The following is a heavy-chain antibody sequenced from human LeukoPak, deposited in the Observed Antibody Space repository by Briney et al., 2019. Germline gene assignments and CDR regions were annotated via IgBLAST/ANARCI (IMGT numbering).Heavy chain of an antibody. D-gene: IGHD3-16*01. CDR3: ATRMGGYGVGMDV. Sequence: GASVKVSCKASGYTFTGYYMHWVRQAPGQGLEWMGWINPNSGGTNYAQKFQGRVTMTRDTSISTAYMELSRLRSDDTGVYYCATRMGGYGVGMDVWGQGTTVTVSS. CDR2: INPNSGGT. V-gene: IGHV1-2*02. J-gene: IGHJ6*02. CDR1: GYTFTGYY.